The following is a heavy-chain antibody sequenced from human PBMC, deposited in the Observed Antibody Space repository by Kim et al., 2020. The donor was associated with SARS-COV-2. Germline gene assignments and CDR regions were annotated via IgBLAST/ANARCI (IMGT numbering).Heavy chain of an antibody. V-gene: IGHV3-21*01. CDR1: GFTFSSYS. J-gene: IGHJ3*02. Sequence: GGSLRLSCAASGFTFSSYSMNWVRQAPGKGLEWVSSISSSSSYIYYADSVKGRFTISRDNAKNSLYLQMNSLRAEDTAVYYCARDSTYYYDSSGYSGAFDIWGQGTMVTVSS. D-gene: IGHD3-22*01. CDR3: ARDSTYYYDSSGYSGAFDI. CDR2: ISSSSSYI.